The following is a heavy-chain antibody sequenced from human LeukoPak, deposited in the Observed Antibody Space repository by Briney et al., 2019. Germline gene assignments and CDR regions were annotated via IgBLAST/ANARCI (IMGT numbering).Heavy chain of an antibody. CDR2: IYHSGST. CDR3: ARDSPTSPYPGVGGLIDY. D-gene: IGHD3-3*01. V-gene: IGHV4-38-2*02. J-gene: IGHJ4*02. Sequence: PSETLSLTCTVSGYSISSGYYWGWIRQPPGKGLEWIGSIYHSGSTYYNPSLKSRVTISVDTSKNQFPLKLSSVTAADTAVYYCARDSPTSPYPGVGGLIDYWGQGTLVTVSS. CDR1: GYSISSGYY.